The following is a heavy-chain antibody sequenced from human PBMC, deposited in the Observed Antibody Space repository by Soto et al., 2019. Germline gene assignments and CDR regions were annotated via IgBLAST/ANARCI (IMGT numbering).Heavy chain of an antibody. Sequence: PSQTLSLTCAISGDSVSSNSAAWNWIRQSPSRGLEWLGRTYYRSKWYNDYAVSVKSRITINPDTSKNQFSLQLNSVTPEDTAVYYCARDLRGSTGTTSYYYYYGMDVWGQGTTVTVSS. CDR3: ARDLRGSTGTTSYYYYYGMDV. CDR2: TYYRSKWYN. V-gene: IGHV6-1*01. CDR1: GDSVSSNSAA. D-gene: IGHD1-7*01. J-gene: IGHJ6*02.